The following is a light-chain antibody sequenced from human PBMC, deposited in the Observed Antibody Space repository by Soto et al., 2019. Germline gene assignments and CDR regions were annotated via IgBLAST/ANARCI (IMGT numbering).Light chain of an antibody. CDR2: GTS. V-gene: IGLV7-46*01. CDR3: LLSYSGARV. CDR1: TGAVTSGHY. J-gene: IGLJ2*01. Sequence: QAVVTQEPSLTVAPGGTVTLTCGSSTGAVTSGHYPYWFQQKAGQVPRTLIDGTSNKHSWTPARFSGSLLGGKAALTLSGAQPEDEAEYYCLLSYSGARVFGGGTKLTVL.